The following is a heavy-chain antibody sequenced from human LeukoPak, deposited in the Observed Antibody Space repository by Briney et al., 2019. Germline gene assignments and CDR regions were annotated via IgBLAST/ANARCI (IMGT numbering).Heavy chain of an antibody. CDR1: GFTFSSYW. Sequence: GGSLRLSCAASGFTFSSYWMHWVRQAPGKGLVWVSRIISDGSTTSYADSVKGRFTISRDSAKNTLYLQMNSLRAEDTAVYYCAREDVDITVAASGAFDIWGQGTMVTVSS. V-gene: IGHV3-74*01. CDR2: IISDGSTT. J-gene: IGHJ3*02. CDR3: AREDVDITVAASGAFDI. D-gene: IGHD6-19*01.